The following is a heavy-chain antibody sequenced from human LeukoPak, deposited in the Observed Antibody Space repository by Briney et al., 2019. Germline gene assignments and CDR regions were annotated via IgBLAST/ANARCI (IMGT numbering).Heavy chain of an antibody. CDR2: IYHSGST. D-gene: IGHD5-12*01. CDR3: ASVYSGYDYHYFDY. CDR1: GGSISSYY. V-gene: IGHV4-59*12. Sequence: SETLSLTCTVSGGSISSYYWSWIRQPPGKGLEWIGYIYHSGSTYYNPSLKSRVTISVDRSKNQFSLKLSSVTAADTAVYYCASVYSGYDYHYFDYWGQGTLVTVSS. J-gene: IGHJ4*02.